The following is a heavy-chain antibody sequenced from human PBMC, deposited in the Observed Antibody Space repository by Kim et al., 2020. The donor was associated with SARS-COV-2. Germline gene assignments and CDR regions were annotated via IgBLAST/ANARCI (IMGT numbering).Heavy chain of an antibody. J-gene: IGHJ6*02. CDR3: TRDWFEGSGSYLHYYYYYGMDV. D-gene: IGHD3-10*01. CDR1: GFTFGDYA. Sequence: GGSLRLSCTASGFTFGDYAMSWFRQAPGKGLEWVGFIRSKAYGGTTEYAASGKGRFTISRDDSKSIAYLQMNSLKTEDTAVYYCTRDWFEGSGSYLHYYYYYGMDVWGQGTTVTVSS. CDR2: IRSKAYGGTT. V-gene: IGHV3-49*03.